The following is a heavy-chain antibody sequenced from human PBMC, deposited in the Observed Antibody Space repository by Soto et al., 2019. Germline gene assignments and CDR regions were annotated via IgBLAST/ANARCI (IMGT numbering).Heavy chain of an antibody. CDR3: ARTPYYDYVWGSYPAGWFAP. J-gene: IGHJ5*02. Sequence: QVQLVQSGAEVKKPGSSVKVSCKASGGTFSSYTISWVRQAPGQGLEWMGRIIPILGIAHYAQKVQGRVPITPDKSTITAYMELSSLRSEDTAVYYCARTPYYDYVWGSYPAGWFAPWGQGTLVTVSS. CDR1: GGTFSSYT. D-gene: IGHD3-16*02. CDR2: IIPILGIA. V-gene: IGHV1-69*02.